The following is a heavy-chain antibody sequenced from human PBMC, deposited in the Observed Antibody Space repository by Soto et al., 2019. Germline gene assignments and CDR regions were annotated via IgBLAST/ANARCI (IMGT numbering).Heavy chain of an antibody. Sequence: GGSLRLSCAASGFTFSSYGMHWVRQAPGKGLEWVAVISYDGSNKYYADSVKGRFTISRDNSKNTLYLQMNSLRAEDTAVYYCAKAQFYGSGSYSRNYYGMDVWGQGTTVTVSS. CDR2: ISYDGSNK. J-gene: IGHJ6*02. D-gene: IGHD3-10*01. CDR1: GFTFSSYG. CDR3: AKAQFYGSGSYSRNYYGMDV. V-gene: IGHV3-30*18.